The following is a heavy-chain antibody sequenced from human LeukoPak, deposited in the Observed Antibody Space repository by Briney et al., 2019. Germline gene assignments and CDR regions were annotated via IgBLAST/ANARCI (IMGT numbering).Heavy chain of an antibody. CDR1: GYTFTSYG. CDR2: ISAYNGNT. Sequence: VKVSCRACGYTFTSYGISWVRQAPGQGLEWMGGISAYNGNTNYAQKLQGRVTMTTDTSTSTAYMELRSLRSDDTAVYYCARMYYYVSSGYPTFDIWGQGTMVTVSS. CDR3: ARMYYYVSSGYPTFDI. D-gene: IGHD3-22*01. J-gene: IGHJ3*02. V-gene: IGHV1-18*01.